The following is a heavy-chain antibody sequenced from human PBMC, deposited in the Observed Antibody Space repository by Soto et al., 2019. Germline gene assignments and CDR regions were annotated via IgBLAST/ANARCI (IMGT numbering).Heavy chain of an antibody. CDR1: GYSISSGYY. J-gene: IGHJ4*02. CDR2: LYHSGST. V-gene: IGHV4-38-2*01. Sequence: SETLSLTCAVSGYSISSGYYWGWIRQPPGKGLEWIGSLYHSGSTSYNPSLKSRVTISVDTSKNQFSLKLTSVTAADKAVYYCDRMYGYSYGYMDYWGQGTQVTVSS. D-gene: IGHD5-18*01. CDR3: DRMYGYSYGYMDY.